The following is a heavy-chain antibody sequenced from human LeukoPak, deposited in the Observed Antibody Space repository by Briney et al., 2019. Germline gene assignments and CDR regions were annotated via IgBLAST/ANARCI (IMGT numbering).Heavy chain of an antibody. CDR3: ALAGNYGDAIFDY. D-gene: IGHD4-17*01. CDR2: ISYDGSNK. Sequence: GGSLRLSCAASGFTFSSYAMSWVRQAPGKGLEWVAVISYDGSNKYYADSVKGRFTISRDNSKNTLYLQMNSLRAEDTAVYYCALAGNYGDAIFDYWGQGTLVTVSS. V-gene: IGHV3-30-3*01. CDR1: GFTFSSYA. J-gene: IGHJ4*02.